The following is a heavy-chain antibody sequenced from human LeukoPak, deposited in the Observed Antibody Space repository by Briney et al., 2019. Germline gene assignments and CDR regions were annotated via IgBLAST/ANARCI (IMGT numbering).Heavy chain of an antibody. CDR3: ATRRVTLYPGGMDV. V-gene: IGHV1-8*02. CDR1: GYTFTDYY. CDR2: MNPNSGNT. D-gene: IGHD1-14*01. J-gene: IGHJ6*02. Sequence: EASVKVSCKASGYTFTDYYMHWVRQATGQGLEWMGWMNPNSGNTGYAQKFQGRVTMTRNTSISTAYMELSSLRSEDTAVYYCATRRVTLYPGGMDVWGQGTTVTVSS.